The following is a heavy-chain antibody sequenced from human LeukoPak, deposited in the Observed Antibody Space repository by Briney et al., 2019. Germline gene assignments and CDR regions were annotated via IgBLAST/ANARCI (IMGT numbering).Heavy chain of an antibody. V-gene: IGHV4-59*01. D-gene: IGHD3-22*01. CDR2: IYYSGST. J-gene: IGHJ4*02. CDR3: ARAEVLPDYFDTSGAFDY. CDR1: GVSISTYY. Sequence: PSETLSLTCTVSGVSISTYYWSWVRQPPGQGLEWIGYIYYSGSTNYNPSLKRRVTISVDTSKNQFSLKLSSVTAADTAVYYCARAEVLPDYFDTSGAFDYWGQGTLVTVSS.